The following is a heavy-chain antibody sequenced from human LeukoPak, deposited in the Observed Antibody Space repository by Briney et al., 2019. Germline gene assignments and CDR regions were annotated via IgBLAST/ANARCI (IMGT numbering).Heavy chain of an antibody. J-gene: IGHJ4*02. CDR3: AKDPGYSSGWYSFDY. CDR1: GFTFSSYW. CDR2: IKQDGSEK. V-gene: IGHV3-7*01. D-gene: IGHD6-19*01. Sequence: GGSLRLSCAASGFTFSSYWMSWVRQAPGKGLEWVANIKQDGSEKYYVDSVKGRFTISRDNAKNSLYLQMNSLRAEDTAVYYCAKDPGYSSGWYSFDYWGQGTLVTVSS.